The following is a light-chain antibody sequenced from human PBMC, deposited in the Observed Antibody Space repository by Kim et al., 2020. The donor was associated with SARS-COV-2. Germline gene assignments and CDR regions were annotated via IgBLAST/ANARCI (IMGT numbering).Light chain of an antibody. CDR1: TSNIGNNY. J-gene: IGLJ1*01. Sequence: GQKVTVSCSRRTSNIGNNYVSWYQQLPGTAPKLLIYDNDKRPSGIPDRFSGSKSGTSATLGITGLQTGDEADYYCGTWDSSLSAGVFGTGTKVTVL. CDR2: DND. CDR3: GTWDSSLSAGV. V-gene: IGLV1-51*01.